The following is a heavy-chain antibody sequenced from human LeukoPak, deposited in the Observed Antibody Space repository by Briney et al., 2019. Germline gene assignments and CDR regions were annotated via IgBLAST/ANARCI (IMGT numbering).Heavy chain of an antibody. D-gene: IGHD3-9*01. CDR2: IIPILTT. CDR1: GATVNTDA. V-gene: IGHV1-69*04. Sequence: ASVKVSCKASGATVNTDAINWVRQAPGQGLQWMGRIIPILTTTYAPLFEDRLTITADKTTNTAYMELRSLTSDDTATYFCVRHPTSFDWFRDWGQGTLVTVSS. J-gene: IGHJ4*02. CDR3: VRHPTSFDWFRD.